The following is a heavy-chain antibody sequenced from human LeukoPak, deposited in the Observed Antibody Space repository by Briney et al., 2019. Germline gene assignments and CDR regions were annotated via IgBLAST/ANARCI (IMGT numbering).Heavy chain of an antibody. Sequence: GGSLRLSCAASGFTFSSYAMNWVRQAPGKGLEWVSIIFGAGDTTYYADSVKGRFTVSRDNSKNTLYLQMNDLRPEDTAKYYCAKRNTMIRGGPCFDHWGQGLLVTVSS. CDR1: GFTFSSYA. CDR2: IFGAGDTT. J-gene: IGHJ4*02. V-gene: IGHV3-23*01. D-gene: IGHD3-10*01. CDR3: AKRNTMIRGGPCFDH.